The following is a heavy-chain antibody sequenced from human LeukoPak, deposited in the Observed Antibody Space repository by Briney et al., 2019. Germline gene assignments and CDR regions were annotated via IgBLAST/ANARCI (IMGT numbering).Heavy chain of an antibody. V-gene: IGHV3-11*04. CDR3: ASDKNYYDSSGYYRSVDY. CDR1: GFTFSDYY. Sequence: VGSLRLSCAASGFTFSDYYMSWIRQAPGKGLEWVSYISSSGSTIYYADSVKGRFTISRDNAKNSLYLQMNSLRAEDTAVYYCASDKNYYDSSGYYRSVDYWGQGTLVTVSS. J-gene: IGHJ4*02. CDR2: ISSSGSTI. D-gene: IGHD3-22*01.